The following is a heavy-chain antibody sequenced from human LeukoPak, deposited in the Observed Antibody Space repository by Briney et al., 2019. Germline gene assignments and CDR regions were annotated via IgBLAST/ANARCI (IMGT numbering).Heavy chain of an antibody. Sequence: PSETLSLTCAVYGGSFSGYYWSWIRQPPGKGLEWIGEINHSGSTNYNPSLTSRVTISVDTSKNQFSLRLSSVTAADTAIYYCHSRFLEWLLDYWGQGTLVTVSS. CDR3: HSRFLEWLLDY. D-gene: IGHD3-3*01. CDR1: GGSFSGYY. CDR2: INHSGST. V-gene: IGHV4-34*01. J-gene: IGHJ4*02.